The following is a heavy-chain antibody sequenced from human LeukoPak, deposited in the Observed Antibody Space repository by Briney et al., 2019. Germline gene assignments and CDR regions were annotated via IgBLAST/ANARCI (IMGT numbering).Heavy chain of an antibody. Sequence: GGSLRLSCAASGFTFSTSWMTWVRQSPGKGLEWVAHIKEDGTETYYVDSVKGRFTISRDNAQNSVFLQMHSLRAEDTAVYYCARWSSGWEFDYWGQGTLVTVSS. V-gene: IGHV3-7*05. J-gene: IGHJ4*02. CDR2: IKEDGTET. CDR3: ARWSSGWEFDY. CDR1: GFTFSTSW. D-gene: IGHD6-19*01.